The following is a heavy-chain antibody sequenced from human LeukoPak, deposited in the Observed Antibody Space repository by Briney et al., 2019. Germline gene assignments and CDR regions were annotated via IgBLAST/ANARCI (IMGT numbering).Heavy chain of an antibody. Sequence: PGGSLRLSCAASGFTFSSYSMNWVRQAPGKGLEWVSYISSSSSYIYYADSVKGRFTISRDNAKNSLYLQMNSLRAEDTAVYYCARVPYYYGSGSYSSHFDYWGQGTLVTVSS. CDR1: GFTFSSYS. D-gene: IGHD3-10*01. V-gene: IGHV3-21*05. CDR3: ARVPYYYGSGSYSSHFDY. J-gene: IGHJ4*02. CDR2: ISSSSSYI.